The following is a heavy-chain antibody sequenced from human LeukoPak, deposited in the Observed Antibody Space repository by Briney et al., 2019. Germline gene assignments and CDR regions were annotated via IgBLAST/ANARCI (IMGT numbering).Heavy chain of an antibody. V-gene: IGHV4-39*07. CDR1: GGSISSSSYY. Sequence: SETLSLTCTVSGGSISSSSYYWGWIRQPPGKGLEWIGSIYYSGSTYYNPSLKSRVTISVDTSKNQFSLKLSSVTAADTAVYYCARVNSYGGMDVWGQGTTVTVSS. CDR2: IYYSGST. D-gene: IGHD5-18*01. J-gene: IGHJ6*02. CDR3: ARVNSYGGMDV.